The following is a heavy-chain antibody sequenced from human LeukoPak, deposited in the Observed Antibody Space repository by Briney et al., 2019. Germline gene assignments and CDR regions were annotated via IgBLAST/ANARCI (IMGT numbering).Heavy chain of an antibody. CDR2: INHSGST. Sequence: SETLSLTCAVYGGSFSGYYWSWIRQPPGKGLEWIGEINHSGSTNYNPPLKSRVTISVDTSKNQFSLKLSSVTAADTAVYYCARVASLYYYYGMDVWGQGTTVTVSS. D-gene: IGHD6-6*01. V-gene: IGHV4-34*01. J-gene: IGHJ6*02. CDR3: ARVASLYYYYGMDV. CDR1: GGSFSGYY.